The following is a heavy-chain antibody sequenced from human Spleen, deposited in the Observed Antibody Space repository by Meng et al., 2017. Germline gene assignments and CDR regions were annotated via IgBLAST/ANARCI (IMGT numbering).Heavy chain of an antibody. J-gene: IGHJ4*02. D-gene: IGHD3-10*01. CDR2: IYHSGST. CDR1: GGSSSSNNW. CDR3: ARSPRVGVLGY. V-gene: IGHV4-4*02. Sequence: QVCRQESGPGLVKPSGTLSLTGALSGGSSSSNNWWSWVRQPPGKGLEWIGEIYHSGSTNYNPSLKSRVTMSVDKSKNQFSLKLSSVTAADTAVYYCARSPRVGVLGYWGQGTLVTVSS.